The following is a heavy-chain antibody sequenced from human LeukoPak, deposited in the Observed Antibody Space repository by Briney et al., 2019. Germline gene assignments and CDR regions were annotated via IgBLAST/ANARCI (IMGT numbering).Heavy chain of an antibody. CDR1: GGSFSGYY. CDR2: INHSGST. J-gene: IGHJ5*02. CDR3: ARRPDTLPAEINWFDP. D-gene: IGHD2-2*01. Sequence: PSETLSLTCAVYGGSFSGYYWSWIRQPPGKGLEWIGEINHSGSTNYNPSLKSRVTISVDTSKNQFSLKLSSVTAADTAVYYCARRPDTLPAEINWFDPWGQGTLVTVSS. V-gene: IGHV4-34*01.